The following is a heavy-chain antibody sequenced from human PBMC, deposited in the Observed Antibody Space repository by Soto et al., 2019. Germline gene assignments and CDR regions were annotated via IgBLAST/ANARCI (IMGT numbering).Heavy chain of an antibody. D-gene: IGHD5-18*01. J-gene: IGHJ4*02. CDR3: ARSGYSFAWGY. CDR2: INSDGST. V-gene: IGHV3-53*01. CDR1: GFLVNSAY. Sequence: EVQLVESGGGLIPPGGSLRLSCAASGFLVNSAYMTWVRQAPGKGLEWLSMINSDGSTLYAESVKGRFTISRDNSKNRLDLQMNGLRAEDTAMYYWARSGYSFAWGYWGQGTLVIVTS.